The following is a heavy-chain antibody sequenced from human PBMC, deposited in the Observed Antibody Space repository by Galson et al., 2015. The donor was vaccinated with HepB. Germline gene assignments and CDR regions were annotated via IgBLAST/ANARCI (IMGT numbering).Heavy chain of an antibody. D-gene: IGHD5/OR15-5a*01. J-gene: IGHJ4*02. V-gene: IGHV3-21*01. CDR2: ISGSTPNI. Sequence: SLRLSCAASGFTFSTYNMNWVRQAPGKGLEWVSSISGSTPNIYYADSVKGRFTISRDDAKTSLFLQMNSLRAGDTAVYYCARETPSGGSTDYWGQGTLVTVSS. CDR3: ARETPSGGSTDY. CDR1: GFTFSTYN.